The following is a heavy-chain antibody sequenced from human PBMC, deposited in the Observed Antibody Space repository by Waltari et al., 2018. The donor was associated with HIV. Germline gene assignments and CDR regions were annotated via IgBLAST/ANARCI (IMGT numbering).Heavy chain of an antibody. J-gene: IGHJ4*02. V-gene: IGHV3-30-3*01. Sequence: QVQLVESGGGVVQPGRSLRLSCAASGFTFSSYAMHWVRQAPGKGLGWVAVISYDGSNKYYADSVKGLFTISRDNSKNTLYLQMNSLRAEDTAVYYCARDPYYYDSSGYLCYFDYWGQGTLVTVSS. CDR3: ARDPYYYDSSGYLCYFDY. D-gene: IGHD3-22*01. CDR2: ISYDGSNK. CDR1: GFTFSSYA.